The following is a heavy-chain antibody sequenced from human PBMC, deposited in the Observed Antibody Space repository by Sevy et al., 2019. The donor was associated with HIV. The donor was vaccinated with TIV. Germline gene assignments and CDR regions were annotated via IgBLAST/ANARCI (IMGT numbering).Heavy chain of an antibody. V-gene: IGHV4-30-4*01. J-gene: IGHJ4*02. CDR3: AGSGFTAPFDY. D-gene: IGHD3-22*01. CDR2: IYYSGST. CDR1: GGSISSGDYY. Sequence: SETLSLTCTVSGGSISSGDYYWSWIRQPPGKGLEGIGYIYYSGSTYYNPSLKSRVTISVDTSKNQFSLKLSSVTAADTAVYYCAGSGFTAPFDYWGQGTLVTVSS.